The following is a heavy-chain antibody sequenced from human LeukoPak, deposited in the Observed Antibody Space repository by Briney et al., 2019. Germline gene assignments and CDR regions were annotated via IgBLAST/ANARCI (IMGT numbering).Heavy chain of an antibody. V-gene: IGHV3-11*01. CDR3: ARGSGSSWYFYFDY. Sequence: GGSLRLSCAASGFTFSDYYMSWIRQAPGKGLEWISYISNSGSTIYYADSVKGRFTISRDNAKNSVYLQMNSLRAEDTALYYCARGSGSSWYFYFDYWGQGTLVTVSS. CDR1: GFTFSDYY. CDR2: ISNSGSTI. J-gene: IGHJ4*02. D-gene: IGHD6-13*01.